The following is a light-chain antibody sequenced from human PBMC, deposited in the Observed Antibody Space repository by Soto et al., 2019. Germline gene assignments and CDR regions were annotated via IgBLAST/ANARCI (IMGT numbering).Light chain of an antibody. V-gene: IGKV2-28*01. CDR2: LGS. CDR1: QSLLHSNGYNY. J-gene: IGKJ1*01. Sequence: DIVRTQSPLSLPVTPGEPASISCRSSQSLLHSNGYNYLDWYLQKPGQSPQLLIYLGSNRASGVHDRFSGSGSGTDFTLKISRVEAEDVGVYYCMQPLQSWTFGQGTKV. CDR3: MQPLQSWT.